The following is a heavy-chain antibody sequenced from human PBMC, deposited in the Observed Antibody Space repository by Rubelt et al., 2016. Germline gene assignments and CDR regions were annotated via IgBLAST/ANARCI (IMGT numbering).Heavy chain of an antibody. CDR3: ARTYY. Sequence: QVQLVESGGGVVQPGRSLRLSCAASGFTFSSYAMHWVRQAPGKGLEWVAVISYDGSNKYYADSVKGRFTISRDNGKNSLYLQMNNLRAEDTAVYYCARTYYWGQGTLVTVSS. CDR1: GFTFSSYA. CDR2: ISYDGSNK. D-gene: IGHD3-16*01. J-gene: IGHJ4*02. V-gene: IGHV3-30*04.